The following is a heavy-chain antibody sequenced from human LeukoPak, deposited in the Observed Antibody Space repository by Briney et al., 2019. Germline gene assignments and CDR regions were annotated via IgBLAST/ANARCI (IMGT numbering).Heavy chain of an antibody. CDR2: IYYSGST. Sequence: SETLSLTCTVSGGSISSGGYYWSWIRQHPGKGLEWIGYIYYSGSTYYNPSLKSRVTISVDTSKNQFSLKLSSVTAADTAVYYCAREKGYYDSSGHFDYWGQGTLVTVSS. J-gene: IGHJ4*02. V-gene: IGHV4-31*03. D-gene: IGHD3-22*01. CDR3: AREKGYYDSSGHFDY. CDR1: GGSISSGGYY.